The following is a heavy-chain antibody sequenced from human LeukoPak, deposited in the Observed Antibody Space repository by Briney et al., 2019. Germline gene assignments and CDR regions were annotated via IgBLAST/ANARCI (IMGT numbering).Heavy chain of an antibody. CDR1: GFTSSDYY. J-gene: IGHJ4*02. CDR2: ISGGSRTI. V-gene: IGHV3-11*01. CDR3: ARAGQSDY. Sequence: GGSLRLSCAASGFTSSDYYMNWIRQAPGKGLEWVSSISGGSRTINYADSVKGRFTTSRDNAKNSLYLQVNSLRAEDTAVYYCARAGQSDYWGQGTLVTVSS.